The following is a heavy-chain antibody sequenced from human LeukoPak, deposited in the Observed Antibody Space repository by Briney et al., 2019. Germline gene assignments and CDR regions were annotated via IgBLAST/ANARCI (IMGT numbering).Heavy chain of an antibody. CDR3: AKGGYYGPRYFDL. Sequence: GGSLRLSCAASGFTFSSYAVTWVRQAPGKVQEWVSAISGTGGSTFYADSVKGRFTISRDNSKNTLYLQMNSLRADDTAVYYCAKGGYYGPRYFDLWGRGTLVTVSS. J-gene: IGHJ2*01. D-gene: IGHD3-10*01. CDR1: GFTFSSYA. CDR2: ISGTGGST. V-gene: IGHV3-23*01.